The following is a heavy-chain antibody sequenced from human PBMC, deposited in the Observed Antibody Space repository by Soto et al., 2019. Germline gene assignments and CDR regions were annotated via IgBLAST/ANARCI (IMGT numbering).Heavy chain of an antibody. CDR3: ARGRDGDYYGSGSYPDY. D-gene: IGHD3-10*01. Sequence: ASVKVSCKASGYTFTGYYMHWVRQATGQGLEWMGWMNPNSGNTGYAQKFQGRVTMTRNTSISTAYMELSSLRSEDTAVYYCARGRDGDYYGSGSYPDYWGQGTLVTVSS. V-gene: IGHV1-8*02. CDR2: MNPNSGNT. J-gene: IGHJ4*02. CDR1: GYTFTGYY.